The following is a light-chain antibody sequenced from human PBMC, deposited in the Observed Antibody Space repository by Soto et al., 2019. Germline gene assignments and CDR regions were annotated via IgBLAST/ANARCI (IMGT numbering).Light chain of an antibody. CDR2: GAS. CDR3: QQYYTSPRT. J-gene: IGKJ4*01. V-gene: IGKV3-20*01. Sequence: EFELTQSPGTLSLSPGERATLSCKASQTVSSTYLAWYQQKPGQAPRLLIYGASSRAAGIPDRFSGRGSGTDFTPTISRLEPEDFAVYYCQQYYTSPRTFGGGTKVDIK. CDR1: QTVSSTY.